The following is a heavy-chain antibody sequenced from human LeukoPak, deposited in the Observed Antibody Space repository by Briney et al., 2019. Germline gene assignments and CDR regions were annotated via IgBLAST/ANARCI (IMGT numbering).Heavy chain of an antibody. D-gene: IGHD3-9*01. V-gene: IGHV3-21*01. Sequence: GGSLRLSCAASGFTFSSYSKNWVRQAPGKGLEWVSSISSSSSYIYYADSVKGRFTISRDNAKNSLYLQMNSLRAEDTAVYYCARDLRHFDWLLMGPPFDYWGQGTLVTVSS. CDR2: ISSSSSYI. CDR1: GFTFSSYS. J-gene: IGHJ4*02. CDR3: ARDLRHFDWLLMGPPFDY.